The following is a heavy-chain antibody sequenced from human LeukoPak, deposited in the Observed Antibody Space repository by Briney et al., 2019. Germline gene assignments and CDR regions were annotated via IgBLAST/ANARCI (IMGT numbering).Heavy chain of an antibody. D-gene: IGHD6-13*01. CDR3: ARGVYIAAAQYGY. Sequence: PSETLSLTCTVSVGSISSYYWSWIRQPPGKGREWIGYIYYSGTTKYNPSLKSRVTISVDTSKNQFSLKLSSVTAADTAVYYCARGVYIAAAQYGYWGQGTLVTVSS. J-gene: IGHJ4*02. CDR1: VGSISSYY. V-gene: IGHV4-59*01. CDR2: IYYSGTT.